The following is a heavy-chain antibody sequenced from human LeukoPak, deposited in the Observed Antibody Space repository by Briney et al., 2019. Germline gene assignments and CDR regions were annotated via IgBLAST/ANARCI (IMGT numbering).Heavy chain of an antibody. CDR3: ATTTIRLGY. CDR2: IYYSGST. CDR1: GGSISSYY. V-gene: IGHV4-59*01. Sequence: SETLSLNCTVSGGSISSYYSSWIRQPPGKGLEWIGCIYYSGSTNSNPSLKSRVTISVDTSKNQFSLKLSSVTAADTAVYYCATTTIRLGYWGQGTLVTVSS. D-gene: IGHD1-26*01. J-gene: IGHJ4*02.